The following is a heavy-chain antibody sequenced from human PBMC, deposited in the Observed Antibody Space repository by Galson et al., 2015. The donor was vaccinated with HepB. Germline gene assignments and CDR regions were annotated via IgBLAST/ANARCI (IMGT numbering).Heavy chain of an antibody. CDR2: VSNDGSKT. Sequence: SLRLSCADSAFTFGTYVMNWVRQAPGKGLEWVAVVSNDGSKTSYADSVKGRFTISRDNSKNSLYLQMNSLRVEDTAVYFCARGETYYNSGTFAPFDPWGQGTLVTVSS. CDR1: AFTFGTYV. V-gene: IGHV3-30-3*01. J-gene: IGHJ5*02. D-gene: IGHD3-10*01. CDR3: ARGETYYNSGTFAPFDP.